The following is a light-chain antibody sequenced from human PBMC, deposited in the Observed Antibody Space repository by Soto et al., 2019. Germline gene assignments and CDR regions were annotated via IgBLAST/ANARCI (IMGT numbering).Light chain of an antibody. V-gene: IGKV1-5*03. J-gene: IGKJ1*01. Sequence: DIQMTQSPSTLSASVGDRVTITCRPSQSLSSWLPWYQQKPGKAPKLLIYTASNLESGVPSRFSGSGSGTDFTLTISSLQPEDFATYYCQQTYSRVRTFGQGTKVDI. CDR1: QSLSSW. CDR3: QQTYSRVRT. CDR2: TAS.